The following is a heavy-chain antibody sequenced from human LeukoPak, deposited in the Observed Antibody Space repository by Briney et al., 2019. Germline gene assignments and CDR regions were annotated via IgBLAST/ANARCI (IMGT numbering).Heavy chain of an antibody. Sequence: GGSLRLSCAASGFTFSSYEMNWVRQAPGKGLEWVSYISSSGSTIYYADSVKGRFTISRDNSKNTLYLQMNSLIPEDTAVYYCAKGYGDYSNYYYYMDVWGKGTTVTISS. V-gene: IGHV3-48*03. CDR2: ISSSGSTI. J-gene: IGHJ6*03. CDR3: AKGYGDYSNYYYYMDV. CDR1: GFTFSSYE. D-gene: IGHD4-17*01.